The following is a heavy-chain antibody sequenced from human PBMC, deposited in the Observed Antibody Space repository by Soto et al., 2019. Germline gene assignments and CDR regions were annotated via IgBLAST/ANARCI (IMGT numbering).Heavy chain of an antibody. CDR2: IFDNRNT. V-gene: IGHV4-59*11. D-gene: IGHD6-19*01. CDR3: ARSVAVSADYFYYGLDV. Sequence: SETLSLTCIVSGGSISSHYWSWIRQPPGKGLEWIGYIFDNRNTNYNPSLRSRVSMSVDTSKNQFSLMLRSVSAADTAVYYCARSVAVSADYFYYGLDVWGHGTTVTVSS. CDR1: GGSISSHY. J-gene: IGHJ6*02.